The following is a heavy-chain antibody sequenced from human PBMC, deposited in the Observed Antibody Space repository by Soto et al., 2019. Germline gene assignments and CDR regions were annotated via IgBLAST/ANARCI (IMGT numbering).Heavy chain of an antibody. Sequence: PGGSLRLSCAASGFTFSSYAMSWVRQAPGKGLEWVSAISGSGGSTYYADSVKGRFTISRDNSKNTLYLQMNSLRAEDTAVYYCASIAVAGLAYYYYGMDVWGQGTTVTVSS. CDR1: GFTFSSYA. V-gene: IGHV3-23*01. CDR2: ISGSGGST. D-gene: IGHD6-19*01. J-gene: IGHJ6*02. CDR3: ASIAVAGLAYYYYGMDV.